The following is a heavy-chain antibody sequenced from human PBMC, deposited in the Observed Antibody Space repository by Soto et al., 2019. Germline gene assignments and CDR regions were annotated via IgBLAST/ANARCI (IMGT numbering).Heavy chain of an antibody. Sequence: QVQLVESGGGVVQPGRSLRLSCAASGFTFSSYGMHWVRQAPGKGLEWVAVISYDGSNKYYADSVRGRFTISRDNSKNTLYLQMNSLRAEDTDVYYCAKQRIQWLVQHDAFDIWGQGTMVTVSS. CDR1: GFTFSSYG. CDR2: ISYDGSNK. D-gene: IGHD6-19*01. CDR3: AKQRIQWLVQHDAFDI. J-gene: IGHJ3*02. V-gene: IGHV3-30*18.